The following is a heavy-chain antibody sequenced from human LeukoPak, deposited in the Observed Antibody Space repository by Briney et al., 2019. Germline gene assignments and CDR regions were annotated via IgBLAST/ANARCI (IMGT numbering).Heavy chain of an antibody. Sequence: SETLSLTCTVSGGSISSDYWSWIRQPPGKGLEWIWFIYYSGSTNYNPSLKSRVTISVDTSKNQFSLKLSSVTAADTAVYYCARVPPTTPYSYYYYGMDVWGQGTTVTVSS. D-gene: IGHD1-14*01. CDR1: GGSISSDY. V-gene: IGHV4-59*01. CDR2: IYYSGST. J-gene: IGHJ6*02. CDR3: ARVPPTTPYSYYYYGMDV.